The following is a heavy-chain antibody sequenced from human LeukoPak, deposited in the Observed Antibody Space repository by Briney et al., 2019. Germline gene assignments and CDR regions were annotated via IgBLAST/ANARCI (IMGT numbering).Heavy chain of an antibody. D-gene: IGHD6-13*01. Sequence: SVKVSCKASGGTFTSYAISWVRQAPGQGLEWRGGIIPIFGTANYAQKFQGRVTITTDESTSTAYMELSSLRSEDTAVYYCARGQMYSSSWYFWFDPWGQGTLVTVSS. V-gene: IGHV1-69*05. CDR2: IIPIFGTA. J-gene: IGHJ5*02. CDR1: GGTFTSYA. CDR3: ARGQMYSSSWYFWFDP.